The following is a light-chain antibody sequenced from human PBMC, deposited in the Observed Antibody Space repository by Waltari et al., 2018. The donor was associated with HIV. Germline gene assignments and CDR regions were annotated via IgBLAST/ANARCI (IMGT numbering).Light chain of an antibody. CDR3: ALYMGSGIWV. CDR2: KAN. J-gene: IGLJ3*02. CDR1: SGSLSTTSY. Sequence: QTVVTQEPSLSVSPGGTVTLTCALSSGSLSTTSYATWYQQTPGQAPRTLVYKANARSSGVPARVSGSILGNTAALTITGGQADDESDYYCALYMGSGIWVFGGGTRLTVL. V-gene: IGLV8-61*01.